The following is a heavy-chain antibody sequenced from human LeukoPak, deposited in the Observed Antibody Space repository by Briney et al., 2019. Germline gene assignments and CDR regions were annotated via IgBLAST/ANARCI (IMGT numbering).Heavy chain of an antibody. Sequence: SETLSLTCTVSGGSVSSGYYYWSWIRQPPGKGLEWIGYIYYSGSTNYNPFLKSRVTISVDTSKNQFSLKVRSVTAADTAVYYCARGIYDSSGYYLDYWGQGTLVTVSS. CDR3: ARGIYDSSGYYLDY. V-gene: IGHV4-61*01. CDR2: IYYSGST. CDR1: GGSVSSGYYY. D-gene: IGHD3-22*01. J-gene: IGHJ4*02.